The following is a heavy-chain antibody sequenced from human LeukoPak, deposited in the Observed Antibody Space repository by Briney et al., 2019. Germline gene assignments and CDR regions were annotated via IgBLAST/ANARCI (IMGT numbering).Heavy chain of an antibody. V-gene: IGHV3-11*04. CDR1: GFTFSDYY. CDR2: ISSSGSIT. CDR3: ARVEVGAPQGY. D-gene: IGHD1-26*01. Sequence: GGSLRLSCAASGFTFSDYYMSWIRQAPGKGLEWVSYISSSGSITNYADSAKGRFTISRDNAKNSLYLQMNSLRVEDTAVYYCARVEVGAPQGYWGQGTLVTVSS. J-gene: IGHJ4*02.